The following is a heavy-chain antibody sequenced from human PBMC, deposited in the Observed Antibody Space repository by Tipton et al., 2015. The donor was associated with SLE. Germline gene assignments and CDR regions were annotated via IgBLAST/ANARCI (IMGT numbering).Heavy chain of an antibody. CDR3: ASRGRQKQLWLGDDY. CDR2: INHSGST. Sequence: AGLVKPSETLSLTCTVSGGSISSYYWSWIRQPPGKGLEWIGEINHSGSTNYNPSLKSRVTISVDTSKNQFSLKLSSVTAADTAVYYCASRGRQKQLWLGDDYWGQGTLVTVSS. D-gene: IGHD5-18*01. CDR1: GGSISSYY. V-gene: IGHV4-34*01. J-gene: IGHJ4*02.